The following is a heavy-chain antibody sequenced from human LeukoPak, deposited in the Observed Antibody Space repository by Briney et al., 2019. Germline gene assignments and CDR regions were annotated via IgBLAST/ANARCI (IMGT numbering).Heavy chain of an antibody. J-gene: IGHJ4*02. CDR3: AREPRGYSSSCYDY. D-gene: IGHD6-13*01. CDR2: ISYDGSNK. CDR1: GFTFSTYA. V-gene: IGHV3-30-3*01. Sequence: GGSLRLSCAASGFTFSTYAMHWVRQAPGKGLEWVAVISYDGSNKYYADSVRGRFTISRDNSKNTLYLQMNSLRAEDTAVYYCAREPRGYSSSCYDYWGQGTLVTVSS.